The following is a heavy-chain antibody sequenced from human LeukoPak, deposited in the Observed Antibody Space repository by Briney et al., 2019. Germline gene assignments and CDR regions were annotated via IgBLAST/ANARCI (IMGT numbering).Heavy chain of an antibody. CDR1: GFTFSNYG. CDR2: IRYDGSNK. D-gene: IGHD2-2*01. CDR3: AKDYRHQIPASQGD. V-gene: IGHV3-30*02. Sequence: GGTLRLSCAASGFTFSNYGMHWVRQAPGKGLEWVAFIRYDGSNKYYADSVKGRFTISRDNSKNTLYLQMNSLRAEDTAVYYCAKDYRHQIPASQGDWGQGTLVTVSS. J-gene: IGHJ4*02.